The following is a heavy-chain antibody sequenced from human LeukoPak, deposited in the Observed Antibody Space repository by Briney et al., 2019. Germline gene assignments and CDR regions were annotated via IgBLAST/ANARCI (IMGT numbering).Heavy chain of an antibody. CDR2: ISAFNGNT. CDR3: ARVVWDSSGSPSWTNKPGAFDI. J-gene: IGHJ3*02. V-gene: IGHV1-18*01. CDR1: GYTFTSYG. D-gene: IGHD3-22*01. Sequence: GASVKVSCKSSGYTFTSYGISWVRQAPGQGLAWMGWISAFNGNTNYAQRLQGRVTMTTDTSTSTAYMELRSLRSDDTAVYYCARVVWDSSGSPSWTNKPGAFDIWGQGTMVTVSS.